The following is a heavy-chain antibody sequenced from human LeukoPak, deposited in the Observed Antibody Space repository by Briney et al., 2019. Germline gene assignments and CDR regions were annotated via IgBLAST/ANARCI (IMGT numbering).Heavy chain of an antibody. V-gene: IGHV1-69*01. CDR1: GGSIRLYA. D-gene: IGHD7-27*01. Sequence: SVKVSCKASGGSIRLYAISWVRQAPGQGLEWMGGIITIRGTTNYAQKFQGRVTITADESTNTAYMELSSLRSDDTAVYYCARGLLTARARDAFDIWGQGTMVTVSS. CDR2: IITIRGTT. CDR3: ARGLLTARARDAFDI. J-gene: IGHJ3*02.